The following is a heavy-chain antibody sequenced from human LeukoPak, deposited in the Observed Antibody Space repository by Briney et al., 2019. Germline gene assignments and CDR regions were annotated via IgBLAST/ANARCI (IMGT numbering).Heavy chain of an antibody. D-gene: IGHD2-8*01. CDR2: IREDGSEK. V-gene: IGHV3-7*01. J-gene: IGHJ4*02. CDR3: ARGPTNGQAFDY. Sequence: GGSLRLSCVASGFTFSSSWMTWVRQAPGKGLEWVASIREDGSEKTSVDSVKGRFTISRDNTKNSLYLQMDSLRAEDTAVYYCARGPTNGQAFDYWGQGTLVSVSS. CDR1: GFTFSSSW.